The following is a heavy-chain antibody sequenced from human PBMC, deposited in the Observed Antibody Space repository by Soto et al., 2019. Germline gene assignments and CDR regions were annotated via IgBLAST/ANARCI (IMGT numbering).Heavy chain of an antibody. Sequence: SETLSLTCTVSGGSISSYYWSWIRQPPGKGLEWIGYIYYSGSTNYNPSLKSRVTISVDTSKNQFSLKLSSVTAADTAVYYCARLTVSSGWYLWFDPWGQGTLVTVSS. CDR2: IYYSGST. CDR1: GGSISSYY. V-gene: IGHV4-59*08. CDR3: ARLTVSSGWYLWFDP. D-gene: IGHD6-19*01. J-gene: IGHJ5*02.